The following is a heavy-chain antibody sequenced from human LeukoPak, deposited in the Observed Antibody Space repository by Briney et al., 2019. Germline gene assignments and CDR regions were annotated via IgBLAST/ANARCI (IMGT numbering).Heavy chain of an antibody. J-gene: IGHJ5*02. CDR3: ARDRRDYGDYVFQWFDP. CDR1: GFTFSSFG. Sequence: GGSLRLSCAASGFTFSSFGMDWVRQAPGKGLEWLAGIWNDGSNTYYADSVKGRFTISRDNSKNTLYLQMNSLRAGDTAVYYCARDRRDYGDYVFQWFDPWGQGTLVTVSS. D-gene: IGHD4-17*01. CDR2: IWNDGSNT. V-gene: IGHV3-33*01.